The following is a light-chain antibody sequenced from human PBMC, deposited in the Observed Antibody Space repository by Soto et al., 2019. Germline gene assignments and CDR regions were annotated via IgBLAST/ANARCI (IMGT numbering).Light chain of an antibody. CDR1: QSVSSN. J-gene: IGKJ2*01. Sequence: EIVMTQSPSTLSVSPGERATLSCRASQSVSSNLAWYQQKPGQAPRLLIYDTSTRATGIPARCSGSGSGTEITLTISSLQSEDFAVYYCQHYNNWPPYTFGQGTKLEIK. CDR2: DTS. V-gene: IGKV3-15*01. CDR3: QHYNNWPPYT.